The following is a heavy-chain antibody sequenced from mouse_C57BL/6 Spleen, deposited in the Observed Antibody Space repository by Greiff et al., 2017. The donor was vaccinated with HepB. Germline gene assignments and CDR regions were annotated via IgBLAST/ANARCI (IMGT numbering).Heavy chain of an antibody. J-gene: IGHJ1*03. V-gene: IGHV1-69*01. Sequence: VKLQEPGAELVMPGASVKLSCKASGYTFTSYWMHWVKQRPGQGLEWIGEIDPSDSYTNYNQKFKGKSTLTVDKSSSTAYMQLSSLTSEDSAVYYCARQNYQDFDVWGTGTTVTVSS. CDR1: GYTFTSYW. CDR2: IDPSDSYT. CDR3: ARQNYQDFDV. D-gene: IGHD1-1*01.